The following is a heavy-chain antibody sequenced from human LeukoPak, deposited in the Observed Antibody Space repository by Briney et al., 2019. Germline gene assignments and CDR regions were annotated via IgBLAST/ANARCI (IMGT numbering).Heavy chain of an antibody. Sequence: PSQTLSLICTVSGGSISSGSYYWSWIRQPAGKGLEWIGRIYTSGSTNYNPSLKSRVTISVDTSKNQFSLKLSSVTAADTAVYYCARGGAVAGYGMDVWGQGTTVTVSS. D-gene: IGHD6-19*01. J-gene: IGHJ6*02. CDR3: ARGGAVAGYGMDV. CDR1: GGSISSGSYY. V-gene: IGHV4-61*02. CDR2: IYTSGST.